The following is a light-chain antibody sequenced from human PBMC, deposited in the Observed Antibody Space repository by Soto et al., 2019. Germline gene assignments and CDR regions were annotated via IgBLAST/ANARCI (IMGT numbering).Light chain of an antibody. CDR2: DAS. Sequence: EIVLTQSPGTLSLSPGERATLCCRASQSVSNYLAWYQQKHGQAPRLXXFDASNRATGIPARFSGSVSGTDCTITISRLEKEDFAVYDCQHSGISTWTFGQGTKVDIK. CDR1: QSVSNY. V-gene: IGKV3-20*01. J-gene: IGKJ1*01. CDR3: QHSGISTWT.